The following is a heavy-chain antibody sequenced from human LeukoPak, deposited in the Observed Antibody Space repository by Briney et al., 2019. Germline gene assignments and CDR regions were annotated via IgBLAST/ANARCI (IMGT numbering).Heavy chain of an antibody. CDR2: ITSTSSYI. CDR1: GFSFSGYS. J-gene: IGHJ4*02. V-gene: IGHV3-21*01. CDR3: ARIKVNSAYFDY. Sequence: GGSLRLSCAASGFSFSGYSMNWVRQAPGKGLEWVSSITSTSSYIFYADSVKGRFTISRDNAKNPLYLQMNSLRAEDTAVYYCARIKVNSAYFDYWGQGTLVTVSS. D-gene: IGHD2-21*01.